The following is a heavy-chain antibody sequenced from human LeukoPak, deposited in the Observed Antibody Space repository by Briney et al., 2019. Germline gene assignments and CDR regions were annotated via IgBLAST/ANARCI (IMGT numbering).Heavy chain of an antibody. V-gene: IGHV3-48*04. D-gene: IGHD1-20*01. CDR3: ARDITGTTYQNWFDP. CDR1: GFIFSSYD. Sequence: PGGSLRLSCAASGFIFSSYDMNWVRQAPGKGLEWVSYISSSSGTIYYADSVKGRFTISRDNAKNTLYLQMNSLRAEDTAVYYCARDITGTTYQNWFDPWGQGTLVTVSS. J-gene: IGHJ5*02. CDR2: ISSSSGTI.